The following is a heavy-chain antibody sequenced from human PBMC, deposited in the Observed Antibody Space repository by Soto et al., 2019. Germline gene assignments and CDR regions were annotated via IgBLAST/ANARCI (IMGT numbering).Heavy chain of an antibody. CDR1: GGSFSGYY. Sequence: SETLSLTCAVYGGSFSGYYWSWIRQPPGKGLEWIGEINHSGSTNYNPSLKSRVTISVDTSKNQFSLKLSSVTAADTAVYYCARGGGAARLWDLPPNWFDPWGQGTLVTVSS. V-gene: IGHV4-34*01. D-gene: IGHD6-6*01. CDR2: INHSGST. CDR3: ARGGGAARLWDLPPNWFDP. J-gene: IGHJ5*02.